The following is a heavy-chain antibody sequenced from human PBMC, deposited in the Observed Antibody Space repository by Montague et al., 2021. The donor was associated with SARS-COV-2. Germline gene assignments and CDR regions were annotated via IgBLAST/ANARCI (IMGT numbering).Heavy chain of an antibody. V-gene: IGHV4-34*01. Sequence: SETLSLTCAVHGGSLSAYYWIWVRQSPGKGLEWIGEVNGNGDTKYSTSLKSRVAISIDTSKNQFSLNLTSVTAPDTSVYYCSRLRDGVETSPILGPGPFYYYYYIDVWGKGTAVTVSS. CDR3: SRLRDGVETSPILGPGPFYYYYYIDV. D-gene: IGHD3-10*01. CDR1: GGSLSAYY. CDR2: VNGNGDT. J-gene: IGHJ6*03.